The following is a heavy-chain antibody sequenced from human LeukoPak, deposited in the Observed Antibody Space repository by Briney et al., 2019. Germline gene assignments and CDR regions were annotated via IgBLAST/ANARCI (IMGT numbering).Heavy chain of an antibody. CDR2: FSYSGST. D-gene: IGHD6-19*01. J-gene: IGHJ4*02. V-gene: IGHV4-59*12. Sequence: PSETLSLTCTVSGGSISSYYWSWIRQPPGKGLEWIGYFSYSGSTNYNPSLKSRVTISVGTSKNQFSLKLISVTAADTAVYYCARDQGAVAGSFDYWGQGTLVTVSS. CDR1: GGSISSYY. CDR3: ARDQGAVAGSFDY.